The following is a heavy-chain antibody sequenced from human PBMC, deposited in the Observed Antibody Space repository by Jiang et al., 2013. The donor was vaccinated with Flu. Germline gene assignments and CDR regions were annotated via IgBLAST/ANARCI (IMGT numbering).Heavy chain of an antibody. CDR1: GYIFSNHW. Sequence: GAEVKKPGESLKISCKGSGYIFSNHWIGWVRQMPGKGLEWMGIIYPGDSDTRYNPSFQGQVTISADKSISTAYLQYSSLEASDTAMYYCARQYCSSANCYTYFDYWGQGTLVTVSS. D-gene: IGHD2-2*02. CDR3: ARQYCSSANCYTYFDY. J-gene: IGHJ4*02. V-gene: IGHV5-51*01. CDR2: IYPGDSDT.